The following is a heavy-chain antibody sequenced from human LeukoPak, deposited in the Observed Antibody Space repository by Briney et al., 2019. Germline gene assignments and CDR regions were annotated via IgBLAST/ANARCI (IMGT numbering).Heavy chain of an antibody. V-gene: IGHV3-30-3*01. CDR3: ARPGAPFGGVVAIDY. CDR2: ISDEGTNK. CDR1: GFTFSNYA. J-gene: IGHJ4*02. D-gene: IGHD3-16*02. Sequence: GGSLRLSCAASGFTFSNYAMHWVRQAPGKGLEWVSVISDEGTNKYYADSLEGRFTISRDNSKNTLYLQMSSLRAEDTAVYYCARPGAPFGGVVAIDYWGQGTLVTVSS.